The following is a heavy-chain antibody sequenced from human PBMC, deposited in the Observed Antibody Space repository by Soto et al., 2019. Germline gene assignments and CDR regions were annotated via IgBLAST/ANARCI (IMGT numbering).Heavy chain of an antibody. CDR3: ARGYARNFDY. CDR2: ISSSGSTI. Sequence: PGGSLSPSWAASGFTISDYYMSRIRQAPGKGLEWVSYISSSGSTIYYADSVKGRFTISRDNAKNSLYLQMNSLRAEDTAVYYCARGYARNFDYWGQGTLVTGSS. D-gene: IGHD2-2*01. V-gene: IGHV3-11*04. CDR1: GFTISDYY. J-gene: IGHJ4*02.